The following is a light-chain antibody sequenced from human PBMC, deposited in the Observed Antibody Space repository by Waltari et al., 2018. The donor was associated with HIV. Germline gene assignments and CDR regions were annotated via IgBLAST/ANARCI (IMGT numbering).Light chain of an antibody. Sequence: QSVLAQPPSVSGAPGQRVTISCSGSGSNIRSNYVNWYQQLPVTAPRVLIYNDEQRPSGVPGRFSGSKAGTTASLAISGLQSEDEAEYYCAAWDDTLKVYVFGTGTKVTVL. CDR1: GSNIRSNY. CDR2: NDE. CDR3: AAWDDTLKVYV. V-gene: IGLV1-44*01. J-gene: IGLJ1*01.